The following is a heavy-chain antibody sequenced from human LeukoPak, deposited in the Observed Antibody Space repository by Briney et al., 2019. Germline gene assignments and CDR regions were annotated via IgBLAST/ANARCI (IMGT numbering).Heavy chain of an antibody. D-gene: IGHD3-9*01. CDR2: INAGNGNT. Sequence: ASVKVSCKASGYTFTTYAIQWVRQAPGQRLEWMGWINAGNGNTKYSQKFQGRVTITRDTSASTAYMELSSLRSEDTAVYYCAREHDVLTGLGLDVWGRGTTVTVSS. CDR1: GYTFTTYA. J-gene: IGHJ6*02. V-gene: IGHV1-3*01. CDR3: AREHDVLTGLGLDV.